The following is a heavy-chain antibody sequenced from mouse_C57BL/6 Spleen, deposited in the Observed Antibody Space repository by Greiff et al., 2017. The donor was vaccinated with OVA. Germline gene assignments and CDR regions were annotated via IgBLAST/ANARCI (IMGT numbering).Heavy chain of an antibody. V-gene: IGHV1-54*01. CDR1: GYAFTNYL. D-gene: IGHD2-3*01. Sequence: VQLQQSGAELVRPGTSVKVSCKASGYAFTNYLIEWVKQRPGQGLEWIGVINPGSGGTNYNEKFKGKATLTADKSSSTAYMQLSSLTSEDSAVYFCATYDPTFAYWGQGTLVTVSA. CDR3: ATYDPTFAY. CDR2: INPGSGGT. J-gene: IGHJ3*01.